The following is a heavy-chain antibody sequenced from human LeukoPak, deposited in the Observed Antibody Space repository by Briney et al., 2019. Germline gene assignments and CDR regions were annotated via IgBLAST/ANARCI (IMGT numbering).Heavy chain of an antibody. D-gene: IGHD3-10*01. Sequence: GGSLRLSCAASGLTFRNFWMCWVRQAPGKGLEWAATIKQDGSGQYYVDSVKGRFPISRANAQNSLYLQMNNLRAEDTAVYYCARSYGHSIDYWGQGTLVTVSS. J-gene: IGHJ4*02. CDR2: IKQDGSGQ. CDR3: ARSYGHSIDY. V-gene: IGHV3-7*01. CDR1: GLTFRNFW.